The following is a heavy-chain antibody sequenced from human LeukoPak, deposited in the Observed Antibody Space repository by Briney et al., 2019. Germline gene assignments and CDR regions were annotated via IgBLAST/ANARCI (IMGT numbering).Heavy chain of an antibody. J-gene: IGHJ4*02. Sequence: GGSLRLSCAASGFTFSSYWMNWVRQAPGKGLEWVANIKQDGSEKYYVDSVQGRFTISRDNAKSSLYLQMNSLRAEDTAVYYCARLPAYCSSTACYYDYWGQGXLVTVSS. V-gene: IGHV3-7*01. CDR1: GFTFSSYW. CDR3: ARLPAYCSSTACYYDY. CDR2: IKQDGSEK. D-gene: IGHD2-2*01.